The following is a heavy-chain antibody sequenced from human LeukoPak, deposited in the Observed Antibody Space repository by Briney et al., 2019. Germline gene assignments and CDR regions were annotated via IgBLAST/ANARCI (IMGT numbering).Heavy chain of an antibody. CDR1: GFTFRSFA. V-gene: IGHV3-23*01. D-gene: IGHD3-16*01. CDR2: ITDNGANT. J-gene: IGHJ4*02. CDR3: AKAPPILTLIGIGYYFDS. Sequence: GGSLRLSCAASGFTFRSFAMSWVRQAPGLRPEWVSTITDNGANTYYADSVKGRFTVTRDNSRNTLLLQMNSLRAEDAALYYCAKAPPILTLIGIGYYFDSWGLGTLVTVSS.